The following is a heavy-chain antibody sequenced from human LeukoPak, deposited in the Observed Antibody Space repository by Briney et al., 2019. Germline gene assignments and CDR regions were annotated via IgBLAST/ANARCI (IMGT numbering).Heavy chain of an antibody. V-gene: IGHV4-59*08. CDR2: IYYSGST. D-gene: IGHD2-15*01. CDR3: ARHHRLLLFDY. J-gene: IGHJ4*02. Sequence: SETLSLTCTVSGGSISSYYWSWIRQPPGKGLEWIGYIYYSGSTNYNPSLKSRVTISVDTSKNQFSLKLSSVTAADTAVYYCARHHRLLLFDYWGQGTLVTVSS. CDR1: GGSISSYY.